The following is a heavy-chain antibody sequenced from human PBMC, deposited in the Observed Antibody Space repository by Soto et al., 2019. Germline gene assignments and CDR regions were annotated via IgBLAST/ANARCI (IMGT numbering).Heavy chain of an antibody. CDR2: ITSDGDNV. D-gene: IGHD4-17*01. V-gene: IGHV3-9*01. CDR1: GFTFSSFD. Sequence: GGSLRLSCAPSGFTFSSFDMTWVRQAPGKGLQWVSTITSDGDNVDYADSVKGRFTVSRDNAKNSLFLQMNSLRPEDTALYYCAKDMKWGGMTTIHYFDSWGQGTQVTVSS. J-gene: IGHJ4*02. CDR3: AKDMKWGGMTTIHYFDS.